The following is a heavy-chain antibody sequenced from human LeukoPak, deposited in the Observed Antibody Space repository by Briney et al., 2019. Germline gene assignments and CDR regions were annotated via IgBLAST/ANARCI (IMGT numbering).Heavy chain of an antibody. CDR3: ARVGVVTHSNWFDP. CDR2: VSAYNGDT. Sequence: ASVKVSCKASGYTFTTFGITWVRQAPGQGLEWMGWVSAYNGDTNYAQNLQGRVTMTTDTSTSTAYMELRSLRSDDTAVYYCARVGVVTHSNWFDPWGQGTLVTVSS. J-gene: IGHJ5*02. D-gene: IGHD2-15*01. V-gene: IGHV1-18*01. CDR1: GYTFTTFG.